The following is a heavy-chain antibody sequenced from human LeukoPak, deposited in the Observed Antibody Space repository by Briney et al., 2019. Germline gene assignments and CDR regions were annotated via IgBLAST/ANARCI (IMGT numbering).Heavy chain of an antibody. CDR2: IYYSGST. J-gene: IGHJ4*02. CDR3: ARRIAEGGSGWF. Sequence: PSETLSLTCAVSGYSMSSGYYWGWIRQPPGKGLEWIGSIYYSGSTYYNPSLKSRVTISVDTSKNQFSLKLSSVTAADTAVYYCARRIAEGGSGWFWGQGTLVTVSS. CDR1: GYSMSSGYY. D-gene: IGHD6-19*01. V-gene: IGHV4-38-2*01.